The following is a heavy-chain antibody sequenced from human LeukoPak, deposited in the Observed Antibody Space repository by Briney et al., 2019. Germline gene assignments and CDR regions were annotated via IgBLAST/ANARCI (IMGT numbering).Heavy chain of an antibody. Sequence: PGGSLRLSCAVSGFSVNDNYMSWVRQAPGKGLQWASVMFPDGRTYYADSAKGRFTISRDLARNTLLLQMHSLRADDTAVHYCARTNPVYGDYDYWGQGTLVTVSS. CDR1: GFSVNDNY. V-gene: IGHV3-53*01. J-gene: IGHJ4*02. CDR3: ARTNPVYGDYDY. D-gene: IGHD4-17*01. CDR2: MFPDGRT.